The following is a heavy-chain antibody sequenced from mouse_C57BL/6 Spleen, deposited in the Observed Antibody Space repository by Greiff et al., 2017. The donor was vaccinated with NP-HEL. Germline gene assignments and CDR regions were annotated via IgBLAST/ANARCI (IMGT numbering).Heavy chain of an antibody. CDR2: IDPSDSYT. V-gene: IGHV1-50*01. CDR3: ARDGYYKGTWFAY. Sequence: VKLQQPGAELVKPGASVKLSCKASGYTFTSYWMQWVKQRPGQGLEWIGEIDPSDSYTNYNQKFKGKATLTVDTSSSTAYMQLSSLTSEDSAVYYCARDGYYKGTWFAYWGQGTLVTVSA. CDR1: GYTFTSYW. J-gene: IGHJ3*01. D-gene: IGHD2-3*01.